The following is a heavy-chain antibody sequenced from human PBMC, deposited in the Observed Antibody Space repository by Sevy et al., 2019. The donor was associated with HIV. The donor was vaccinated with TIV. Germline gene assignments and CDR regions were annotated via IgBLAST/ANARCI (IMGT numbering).Heavy chain of an antibody. CDR2: IDHSGST. CDR3: ARGGETPRGFDP. CDR1: GGSITSVNW. V-gene: IGHV4-4*02. J-gene: IGHJ5*02. Sequence: SETLSLTCAVSGGSITSVNWWHWVRQPPGKGLEWIGEIDHSGSTNYNPSLKSRVTISVDNSKNQFSLNLYSVTAADTAVYYCARGGETPRGFDPWGQGSLVTVSS. D-gene: IGHD3-16*01.